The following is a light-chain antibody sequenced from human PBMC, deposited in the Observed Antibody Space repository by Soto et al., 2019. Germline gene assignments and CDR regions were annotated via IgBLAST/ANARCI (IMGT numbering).Light chain of an antibody. V-gene: IGKV3-20*01. Sequence: EIVLTQSPGTLSLSPGERATLSCRASQSVSSSYLAWYQQKPGQAPRLLVFGASSRVPGIPERFSGSGSETDFTLSISRLEPEDFAVYYCQQCGNAPYTFGQGTNLEIK. J-gene: IGKJ2*01. CDR3: QQCGNAPYT. CDR2: GAS. CDR1: QSVSSSY.